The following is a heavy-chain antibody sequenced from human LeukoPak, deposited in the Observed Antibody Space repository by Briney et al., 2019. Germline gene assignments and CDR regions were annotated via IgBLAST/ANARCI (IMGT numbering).Heavy chain of an antibody. CDR1: GFTFSSYS. V-gene: IGHV3-21*04. Sequence: PGGSLRLSCAASGFTFSSYSMNWVRQAPGKGLEWVSSISSSSSYIYYADSVKGRFTISRDNAKNSLYLQMNSLRSDDTAVYYCARVPTPGTPKLDPFDYWGQGTLVTVSS. J-gene: IGHJ4*02. CDR2: ISSSSSYI. D-gene: IGHD1-1*01. CDR3: ARVPTPGTPKLDPFDY.